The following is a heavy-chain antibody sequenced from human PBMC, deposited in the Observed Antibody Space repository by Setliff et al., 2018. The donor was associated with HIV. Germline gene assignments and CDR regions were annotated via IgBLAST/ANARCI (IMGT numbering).Heavy chain of an antibody. Sequence: ASVKVSCKISGHTLTELSIHWVRQAPGKGLEWMANFDPEDGETFYAQKFQGRLTMTEDTSTDTAYMELSSLRSDDTAMYCCATDPGYSSTWYSESFQHWGQGTVVTVSS. J-gene: IGHJ1*01. CDR1: GHTLTELS. D-gene: IGHD6-13*01. CDR2: FDPEDGET. CDR3: ATDPGYSSTWYSESFQH. V-gene: IGHV1-24*01.